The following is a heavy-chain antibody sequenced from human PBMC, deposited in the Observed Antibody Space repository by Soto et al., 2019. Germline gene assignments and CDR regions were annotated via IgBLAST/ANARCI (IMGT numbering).Heavy chain of an antibody. CDR3: ARDSDSYGSDNWFDP. V-gene: IGHV1-46*01. CDR1: GYTFTSYY. D-gene: IGHD5-18*01. Sequence: GASVKVSCKASGYTFTSYYMHWVRQAPGQELEWMGIINPSGGSTSYAQKFQGRVTMTWDTSTSTVYMELSSLRSEDTAVYYCARDSDSYGSDNWFDPWGQGTLVTVSS. J-gene: IGHJ5*02. CDR2: INPSGGST.